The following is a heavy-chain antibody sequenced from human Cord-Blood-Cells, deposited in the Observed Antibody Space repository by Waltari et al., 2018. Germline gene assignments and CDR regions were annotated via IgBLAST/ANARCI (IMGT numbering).Heavy chain of an antibody. CDR2: IKQDGSEK. CDR3: ARKTGDWYFDL. Sequence: EVQLVESGGGLVQPGGSLRLSCAASGFTFSSYWMSWVRQAPGKGVEWVANIKQDGSEKYYVDSVKGRFTISRDNAKNSLYLQMNSLRAEDTAVYYCARKTGDWYFDLWGRGTLVTVSS. CDR1: GFTFSSYW. D-gene: IGHD7-27*01. V-gene: IGHV3-7*01. J-gene: IGHJ2*01.